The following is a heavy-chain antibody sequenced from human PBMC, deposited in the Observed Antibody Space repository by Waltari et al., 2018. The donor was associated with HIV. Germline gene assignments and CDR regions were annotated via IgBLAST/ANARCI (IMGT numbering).Heavy chain of an antibody. D-gene: IGHD3-22*01. J-gene: IGHJ4*02. CDR2: VNHRGTT. CDR1: GGSFRGYY. CDR3: ARGEGWLTPFDS. Sequence: QVQLQQWGAGLLKPSETLSLTCTVYGGSFRGYYWTWIRQPPGKGLEWSGEVNHRGTTNYNPSLKRRVTRAVDTSKNQFSRKLSSVTAADTAVYYCARGEGWLTPFDSWGQGTLVTVSS. V-gene: IGHV4-34*01.